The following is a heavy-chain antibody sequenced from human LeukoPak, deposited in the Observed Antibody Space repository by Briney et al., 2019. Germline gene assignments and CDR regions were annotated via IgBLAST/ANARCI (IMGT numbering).Heavy chain of an antibody. D-gene: IGHD3-9*01. J-gene: IGHJ4*02. CDR1: GFTFSNYA. Sequence: GGSLRLSCAASGFTFSNYAMSWVRQAPGKGLEWVSDISGSGGSTYYADSVKGRFTISRDNSKNTLLLQMNSLRAEDTAVYYCAKGPTYNILTGYYKSHFFDYWGQGTLVTVSS. CDR3: AKGPTYNILTGYYKSHFFDY. V-gene: IGHV3-23*01. CDR2: ISGSGGST.